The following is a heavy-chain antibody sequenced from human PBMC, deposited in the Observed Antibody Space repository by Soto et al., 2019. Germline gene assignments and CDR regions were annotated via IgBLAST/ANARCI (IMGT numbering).Heavy chain of an antibody. V-gene: IGHV1-69*01. CDR2: IIPIFGTA. J-gene: IGHJ6*02. D-gene: IGHD2-2*01. Sequence: QVQLVQSGAEVKKPGSSVKVSCKASGGTFSSYAISWVRQAPGQGLEWMGGIIPIFGTANYAQKFQGRVTLTGDESTSTAYRELSSLRAEDTAVYYCERDTVVVPAAYGMDVWGQGTTVTVSS. CDR1: GGTFSSYA. CDR3: ERDTVVVPAAYGMDV.